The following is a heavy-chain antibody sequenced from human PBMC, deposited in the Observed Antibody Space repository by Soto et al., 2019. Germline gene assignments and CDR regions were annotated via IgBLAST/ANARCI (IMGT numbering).Heavy chain of an antibody. CDR3: ARESEDLTSNFDY. CDR2: ISSTTNYI. V-gene: IGHV3-21*06. CDR1: GVTFTRYS. J-gene: IGHJ4*02. Sequence: GSLRLSCAASGVTFTRYSMNWVRQAPGKGLEWVSSISSTTNYIYYGDSMKGRFTISRDNAKNSLYLEMNSLRAEDTAVYYCARESEDLTSNFDYWGQGPLVTVSS.